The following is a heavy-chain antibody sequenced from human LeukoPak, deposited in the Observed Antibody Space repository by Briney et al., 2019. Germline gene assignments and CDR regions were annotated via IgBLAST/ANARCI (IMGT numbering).Heavy chain of an antibody. CDR3: ARHEIHSGSYSSYFDY. CDR1: GGSISSSSDY. V-gene: IGHV4-39*01. Sequence: AETLSLTCTVSGGSISSSSDYWGWIRQPPGKGLEWIGSIYYSGSTYYNPSLKSRVTISVDTSKNQFSLKLSSVTAADTAVYYCARHEIHSGSYSSYFDYWGQGTLVTVSS. J-gene: IGHJ4*02. D-gene: IGHD1-26*01. CDR2: IYYSGST.